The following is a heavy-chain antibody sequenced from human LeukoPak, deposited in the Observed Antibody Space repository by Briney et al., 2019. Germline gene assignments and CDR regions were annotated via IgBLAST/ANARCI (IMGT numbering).Heavy chain of an antibody. Sequence: PGGSLRLSCAASGFTFSSYAMSWVRQAPGKGLEWVSAISGSGGSTYYADSVKGRFTISRDNSKNTLYLQMNSLRAEDTAVYYCAKDEVALIVVVPAAMGIDYWGQGTLVTVSS. J-gene: IGHJ4*02. V-gene: IGHV3-23*01. D-gene: IGHD2-2*01. CDR1: GFTFSSYA. CDR3: AKDEVALIVVVPAAMGIDY. CDR2: ISGSGGST.